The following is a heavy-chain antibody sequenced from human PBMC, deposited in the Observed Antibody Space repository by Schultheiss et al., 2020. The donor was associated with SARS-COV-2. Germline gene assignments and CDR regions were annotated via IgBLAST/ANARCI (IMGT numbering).Heavy chain of an antibody. CDR2: IRGKAYGGTT. V-gene: IGHV3-49*04. CDR1: GFTFGDYA. Sequence: GGSLRLSCIASGFTFGDYAMSWVRQAPGKGLEWVGFIRGKAYGGTTENAASVTGRFTISRDDSKCIAYLQMNSLKTEDTAVYYCTRGGWAGARQRSRNYYYGMDVWGQGTTVTVSS. D-gene: IGHD6-6*01. CDR3: TRGGWAGARQRSRNYYYGMDV. J-gene: IGHJ6*02.